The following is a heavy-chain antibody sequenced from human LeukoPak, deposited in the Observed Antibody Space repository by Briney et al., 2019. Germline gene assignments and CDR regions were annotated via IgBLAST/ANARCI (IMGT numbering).Heavy chain of an antibody. CDR3: AASPGTYWYFDL. CDR1: GYTFTSYG. V-gene: IGHV1-18*01. Sequence: ASVKVSCKASGYTFTSYGISWVRQAPGQGLEWMGWISAYNGNTNYAQKLQGRVTMTTDTSTSTAYMELSSLRSEDTAVYYCAASPGTYWYFDLWGRGTLVTVSS. J-gene: IGHJ2*01. CDR2: ISAYNGNT.